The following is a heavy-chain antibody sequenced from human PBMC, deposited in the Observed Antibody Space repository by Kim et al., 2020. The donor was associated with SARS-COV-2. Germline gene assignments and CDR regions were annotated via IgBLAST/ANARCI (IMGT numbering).Heavy chain of an antibody. V-gene: IGHV3-23*01. Sequence: GGSLRLSCAASGFAFSSNAMGWVRQAPGKGLEWVSSISGTGDDLYYADSVRGRFTISRDIGKNTLSLQMNSLRAEDTALYYCAKDNWDYSAMDVWGQGTT. D-gene: IGHD7-27*01. J-gene: IGHJ6*02. CDR1: GFAFSSNA. CDR2: ISGTGDDL. CDR3: AKDNWDYSAMDV.